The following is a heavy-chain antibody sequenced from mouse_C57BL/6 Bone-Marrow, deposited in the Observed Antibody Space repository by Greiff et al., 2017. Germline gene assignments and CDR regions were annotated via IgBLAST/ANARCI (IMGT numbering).Heavy chain of an antibody. V-gene: IGHV1-19*01. D-gene: IGHD2-3*01. CDR2: INPYNGGT. CDR3: ARGDGYPFAY. Sequence: EVQLQQSGPVLVKPGASVKMSCKASGYTFTDYYMNWVKQSHGKSLEWIGVINPYNGGTSYNQKFKGKATFTVDKSSSTAYMELNSLTSEDSAVYYCARGDGYPFAYWGQGTLVTVSA. CDR1: GYTFTDYY. J-gene: IGHJ3*01.